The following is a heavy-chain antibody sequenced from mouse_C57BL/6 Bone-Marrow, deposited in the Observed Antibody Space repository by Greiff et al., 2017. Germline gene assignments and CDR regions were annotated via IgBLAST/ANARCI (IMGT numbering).Heavy chain of an antibody. CDR3: ARGHFDY. CDR2: IYPGSGNT. Sequence: VQLQQSGAELVRPGASVKLSCKASGYTLTDYYINWVKQRPGQGLEWIARIYPGSGNTYYNEKFKGKATLTAEKSSSTAYMQLSSLTSEDSAVYFCARGHFDYWGQGTTLTVSS. J-gene: IGHJ2*01. CDR1: GYTLTDYY. V-gene: IGHV1-76*01.